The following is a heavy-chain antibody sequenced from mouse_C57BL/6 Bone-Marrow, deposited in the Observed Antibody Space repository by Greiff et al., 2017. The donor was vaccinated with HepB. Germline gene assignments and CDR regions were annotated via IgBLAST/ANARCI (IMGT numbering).Heavy chain of an antibody. V-gene: IGHV1-69*01. D-gene: IGHD2-3*01. CDR3: ATHGYYGWFAY. CDR2: IDPSDSYT. J-gene: IGHJ3*01. CDR1: GYTFTSYW. Sequence: QVQLQQPGAELVMPGASVKLSCKASGYTFTSYWMHWVKQRPGQGLEWIGEIDPSDSYTNYNQKFKGNSTLTVDKSSSTAYMQLSSLTSEDSAVYYCATHGYYGWFAYWGQGTLVTVSA.